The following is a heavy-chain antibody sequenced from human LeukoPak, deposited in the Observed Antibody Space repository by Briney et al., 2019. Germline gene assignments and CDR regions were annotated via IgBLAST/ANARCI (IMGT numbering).Heavy chain of an antibody. CDR3: ARGKPRIAAAVDWFDP. J-gene: IGHJ5*02. D-gene: IGHD6-13*01. CDR2: ISSGSSYI. CDR1: GFTFSSYS. Sequence: PGGSLRLSCAASGFTFSSYSMNWVRQGPGKGLEWVSSISSGSSYIYYADSVKGRFTISRDNAKDSLYLQMQSLRAEDTAVYYCARGKPRIAAAVDWFDPWGQGTLVTVSS. V-gene: IGHV3-21*01.